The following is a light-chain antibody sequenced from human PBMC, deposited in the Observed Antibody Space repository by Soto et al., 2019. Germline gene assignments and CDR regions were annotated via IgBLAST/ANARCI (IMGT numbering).Light chain of an antibody. V-gene: IGLV2-14*01. Sequence: QSALTQPAXVSGSPGXXXTISCTGTSSDVGTYNYVTWYQQHPGKAPKLMIYDVSNRPSGVSNRFSGSKSGNTASLTISGLQAEDEADYYCSSYTSSSTVVFGGGTKLTVL. CDR1: SSDVGTYNY. CDR3: SSYTSSSTVV. CDR2: DVS. J-gene: IGLJ3*02.